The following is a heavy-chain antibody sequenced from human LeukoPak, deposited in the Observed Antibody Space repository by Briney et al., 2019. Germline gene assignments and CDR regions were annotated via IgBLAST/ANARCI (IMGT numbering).Heavy chain of an antibody. CDR3: ARDRGDYYDSSGLFDY. CDR2: INSDGSST. V-gene: IGHV3-74*01. CDR1: GFGFSVYL. D-gene: IGHD3-22*01. J-gene: IGHJ4*02. Sequence: LFWKGSGFGFSVYLVGRLIKETEKGLVWVSRINSDGSSTSYADSVKGRFTISRDNAKNTLYLQMNSLRAEDTAVYYCARDRGDYYDSSGLFDYWGQGTLVTVSS.